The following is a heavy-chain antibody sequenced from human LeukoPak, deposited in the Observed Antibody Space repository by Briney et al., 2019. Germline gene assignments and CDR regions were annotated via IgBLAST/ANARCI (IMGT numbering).Heavy chain of an antibody. Sequence: GESLKISCKGSGYSFSNYWIGWVRQMPGKGLEWMGIIYPGDSNTRYSPSFQGQVTISADKSISTAYLQWSSLKASDTAMYFCARLQTSGSFYCPQDSWGQGTLVTVSS. D-gene: IGHD3-10*01. CDR1: GYSFSNYW. CDR2: IYPGDSNT. V-gene: IGHV5-51*01. CDR3: ARLQTSGSFYCPQDS. J-gene: IGHJ4*02.